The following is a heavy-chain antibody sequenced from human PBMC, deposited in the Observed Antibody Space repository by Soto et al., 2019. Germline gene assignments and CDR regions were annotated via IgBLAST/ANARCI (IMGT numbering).Heavy chain of an antibody. D-gene: IGHD5-18*01. J-gene: IGHJ4*01. V-gene: IGHV3-11*01. CDR3: ARDRDTAIETFDY. CDR1: GFTFSDYY. CDR2: ISSSGSTI. Sequence: PGGSLRLSCAASGFTFSDYYMSWIRQAPGKGLEWVSYISSSGSTIYYADSVQGRFTISRDNAKNSLYLQMSSLRAEDTAVYYCARDRDTAIETFDYWGQGTLVTVSS.